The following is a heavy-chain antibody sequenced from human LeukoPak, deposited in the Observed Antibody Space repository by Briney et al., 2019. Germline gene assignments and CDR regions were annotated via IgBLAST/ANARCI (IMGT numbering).Heavy chain of an antibody. CDR3: ARDYCSSTSCYPNWFDP. CDR1: GGSISSSSYY. J-gene: IGHJ5*02. D-gene: IGHD2-2*01. Sequence: SETLSLTCTVSGGSISSSSYYWGWIRQPPGKGLEWIGTIYYSGSTYYNPSLKSRVTISVDTSKNQFSLKLSSVTAADTAVYYCARDYCSSTSCYPNWFDPWGQGTLVTVSS. V-gene: IGHV4-39*01. CDR2: IYYSGST.